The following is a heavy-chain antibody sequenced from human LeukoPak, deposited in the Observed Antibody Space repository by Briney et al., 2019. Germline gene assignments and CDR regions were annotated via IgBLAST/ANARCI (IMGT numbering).Heavy chain of an antibody. J-gene: IGHJ4*02. Sequence: GGSLRLSCAASGFTFSSYAMSWVRQAPGKGLEWVSGISGSGDRTYYADSAKGRFTISRDNSKNTLYLQMNSLRVEDTAVYYCAKWGSFYYYDSSGYPDYWGQGSLVTVSS. CDR2: ISGSGDRT. CDR1: GFTFSSYA. CDR3: AKWGSFYYYDSSGYPDY. D-gene: IGHD3-22*01. V-gene: IGHV3-23*01.